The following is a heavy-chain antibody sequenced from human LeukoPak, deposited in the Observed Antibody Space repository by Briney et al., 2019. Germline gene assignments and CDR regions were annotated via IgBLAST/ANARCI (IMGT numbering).Heavy chain of an antibody. Sequence: SETLSLTCTVSGGSISSYYWGWIRQPAGKGLEWIGRIYTSGSTNYNPSLKSRVTMSVDTSKNQFSLKLSSVTAADTAVYYCARVSTIAAAGIDYWGQGTLVTVSS. V-gene: IGHV4-4*07. D-gene: IGHD6-13*01. CDR3: ARVSTIAAAGIDY. CDR2: IYTSGST. CDR1: GGSISSYY. J-gene: IGHJ4*02.